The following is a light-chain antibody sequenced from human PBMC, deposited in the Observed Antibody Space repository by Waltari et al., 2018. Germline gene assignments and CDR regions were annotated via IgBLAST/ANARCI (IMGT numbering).Light chain of an antibody. CDR2: GAS. V-gene: IGKV3-20*01. CDR3: QQYGSSPRT. Sequence: EIVWTQSPGTLSLSPGERATLALSALQVVSSSYLAWYQQKPGQAPRLLIYGASSRATGVPDRFSGSGSGTDFTLTISRLEAEDFAVYYCQQYGSSPRTFGQGTKLEIK. J-gene: IGKJ2*01. CDR1: QVVSSSY.